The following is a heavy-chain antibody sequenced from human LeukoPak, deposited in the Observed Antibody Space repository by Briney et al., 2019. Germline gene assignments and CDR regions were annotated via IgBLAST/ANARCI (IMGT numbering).Heavy chain of an antibody. Sequence: GRSLRLSCAASGFAFDDYAMHWVRQAPGKGLEWVSGISWNSGSIGYADSVKGRFTISRDNAKNSLYLQMNSLRAEDTALYYCAKGSQGVAGSDYWGQGTLVTVSS. CDR3: AKGSQGVAGSDY. CDR2: ISWNSGSI. J-gene: IGHJ4*02. V-gene: IGHV3-9*01. CDR1: GFAFDDYA. D-gene: IGHD6-19*01.